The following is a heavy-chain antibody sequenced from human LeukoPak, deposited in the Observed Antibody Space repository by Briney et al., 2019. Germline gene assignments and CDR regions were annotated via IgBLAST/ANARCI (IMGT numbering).Heavy chain of an antibody. CDR3: ARGVNWIDP. CDR2: ISYSGTT. Sequence: SETLSLTCTVSGGTISSYYWSWIRQPPGKGLEWIGYISYSGTTNYNPSLKSRVTISIDTSKNQFSLKLSSVTAADTAVYYCARGVNWIDPWGQGTLVTVSS. V-gene: IGHV4-59*01. D-gene: IGHD6-13*01. CDR1: GGTISSYY. J-gene: IGHJ5*02.